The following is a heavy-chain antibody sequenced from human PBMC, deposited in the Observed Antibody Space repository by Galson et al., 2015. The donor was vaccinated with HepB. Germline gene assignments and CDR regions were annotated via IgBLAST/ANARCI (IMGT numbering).Heavy chain of an antibody. CDR3: ARADPRVGAGDYYYYGMDV. Sequence: CAISGDSVSSNSAAWNWIRQSPSRGLEWLGRTYYRSKWYNDYAVSVKSRITINPDTSKNQFSLQLNSVTPEDTAVYYCARADPRVGAGDYYYYGMDVWGQGTTVTVSS. J-gene: IGHJ6*02. CDR1: GDSVSSNSAA. D-gene: IGHD1-26*01. CDR2: TYYRSKWYN. V-gene: IGHV6-1*01.